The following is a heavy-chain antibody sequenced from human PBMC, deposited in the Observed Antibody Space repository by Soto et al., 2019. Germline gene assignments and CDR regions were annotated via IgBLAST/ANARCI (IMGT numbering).Heavy chain of an antibody. CDR2: ITSTGSTR. D-gene: IGHD2-8*02. CDR1: GFTFSSYE. Sequence: PGGSLRLSCAASGFTFSSYEKNWVRPAPGKGREWVSDITSTGSTRYYADSVKGRFTISRDNAKNSLYLQRNSLRAEDTAVYYCARGYCTSSACHWNFDYWGQGTLVTVSS. CDR3: ARGYCTSSACHWNFDY. V-gene: IGHV3-48*03. J-gene: IGHJ4*02.